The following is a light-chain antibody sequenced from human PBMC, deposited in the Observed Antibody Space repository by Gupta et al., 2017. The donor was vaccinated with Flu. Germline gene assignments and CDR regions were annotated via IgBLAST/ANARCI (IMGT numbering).Light chain of an antibody. CDR1: QSLLHSNGYNY. V-gene: IGKV2-28*01. CDR3: MQALQTPRT. CDR2: LGS. J-gene: IGKJ5*01. Sequence: DIVMTQSPLSLPVTPGEPASISCRSSQSLLHSNGYNYLDWYLQKPGQSPQLLIYLGSNRASGVPDRFSDSGSGTDFTLKISRVEAEDVGVYYCMQALQTPRTFGQGTRLEMK.